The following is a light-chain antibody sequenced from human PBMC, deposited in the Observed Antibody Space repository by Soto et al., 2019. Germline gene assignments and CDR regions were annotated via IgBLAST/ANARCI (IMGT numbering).Light chain of an antibody. V-gene: IGKV3-11*01. J-gene: IGKJ1*01. CDR3: QQRSNWPRT. CDR1: QSVSSY. CDR2: GSS. Sequence: EIVLTQSPATLSLSPGERATLSCRASQSVSSYLAWYQKKPGQAPRLLIYGSSNRAAGIPARFSGSGSGTDFTLTISSLEPEDFAVYYCQQRSNWPRTFGQGTKVEIK.